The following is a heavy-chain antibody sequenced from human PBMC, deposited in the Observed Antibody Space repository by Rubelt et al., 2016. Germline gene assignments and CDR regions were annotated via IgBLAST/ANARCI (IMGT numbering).Heavy chain of an antibody. D-gene: IGHD1-26*01. CDR3: ARGVVVGALILEY. J-gene: IGHJ4*02. Sequence: QLPLQESGPGLVKPSETLSLTCTVSGGSISSSSYYWGWIRQPPGKGLEWIGSIYYSGSTYYNPSLKWRGTITVGTSKNQFVLKVRCVTGADTAVYYCARGVVVGALILEYWGQGTLVTVSS. V-gene: IGHV4-39*07. CDR1: GGSISSSSYY. CDR2: IYYSGST.